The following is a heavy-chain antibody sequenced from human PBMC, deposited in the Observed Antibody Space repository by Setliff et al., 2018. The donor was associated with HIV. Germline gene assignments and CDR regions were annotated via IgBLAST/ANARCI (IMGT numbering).Heavy chain of an antibody. J-gene: IGHJ6*03. CDR2: ISSSSRSK. V-gene: IGHV3-21*04. CDR3: AKTYNWNDVHYYYMDV. CDR1: GFTFSTYS. D-gene: IGHD1-1*01. Sequence: PGGSLRLSCEASGFTFSTYSMNWVRQAPGKGLEWVSSISSSSRSKYYADSVKGRFTISRDNSKNTLYLQMNSLRAEDTAVYYCAKTYNWNDVHYYYMDVWGKGTTVTVSS.